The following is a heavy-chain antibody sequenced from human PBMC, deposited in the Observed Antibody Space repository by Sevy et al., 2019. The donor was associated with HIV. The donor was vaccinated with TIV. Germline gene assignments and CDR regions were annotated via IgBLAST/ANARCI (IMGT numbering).Heavy chain of an antibody. CDR3: ARDRDVSGNYLEYFYYAMDV. Sequence: ASVKVSCKTSGYTFSTYYIYWVRQAPGQGLEWIGILDPTGGSRSYAQRFQGRLTMTGDTSTSTAYMELSSLTSEDTAVYYCARDRDVSGNYLEYFYYAMDVWGQGTTVTVSS. CDR2: LDPTGGSR. D-gene: IGHD1-26*01. CDR1: GYTFSTYY. J-gene: IGHJ6*02. V-gene: IGHV1-46*01.